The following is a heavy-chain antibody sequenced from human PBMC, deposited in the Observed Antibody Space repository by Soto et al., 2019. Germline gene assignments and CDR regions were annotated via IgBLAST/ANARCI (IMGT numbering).Heavy chain of an antibody. J-gene: IGHJ3*02. V-gene: IGHV1-18*04. Sequence: ASVKVSCKASGYTFTSYGISWVRQAPGQGLEWMGWISAYNGNTNYAQKLQGRVTMTTDTSTSTAYMELRSLRSDDTAVYYCARVKSIAVAGSGAFDIWGQGTMVTVSS. CDR1: GYTFTSYG. CDR2: ISAYNGNT. CDR3: ARVKSIAVAGSGAFDI. D-gene: IGHD6-19*01.